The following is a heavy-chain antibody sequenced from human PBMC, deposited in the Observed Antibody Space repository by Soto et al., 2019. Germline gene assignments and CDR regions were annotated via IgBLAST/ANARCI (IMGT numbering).Heavy chain of an antibody. CDR2: IYYSGST. Sequence: PSETLSLTCTVSGGSISSYYWSWIRQPPGKGLEWIGYIYYSGSTNYNPSLKSRVTISVDTSKNQFSLQLSSVTAADTAVYYCARLRRGYSGYDYPWFDPWGQGTLVTVSS. J-gene: IGHJ5*02. CDR3: ARLRRGYSGYDYPWFDP. D-gene: IGHD5-12*01. V-gene: IGHV4-59*01. CDR1: GGSISSYY.